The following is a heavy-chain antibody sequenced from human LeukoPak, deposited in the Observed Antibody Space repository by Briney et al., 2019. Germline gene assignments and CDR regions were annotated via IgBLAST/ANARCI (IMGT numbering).Heavy chain of an antibody. J-gene: IGHJ5*02. D-gene: IGHD2-15*01. CDR1: GFTFDDYA. CDR2: ISWNSGSI. V-gene: IGHV3-9*01. Sequence: GGSLRLSCAASGFTFDDYAMHWVRQAPGKGLEWVSGISWNSGSIGYADSVKGRFTISRDNAKNSLYLQMNSLRAEDTAVYYCARDSEYCSGGSCYPNWFDPWGQGTLVTVSS. CDR3: ARDSEYCSGGSCYPNWFDP.